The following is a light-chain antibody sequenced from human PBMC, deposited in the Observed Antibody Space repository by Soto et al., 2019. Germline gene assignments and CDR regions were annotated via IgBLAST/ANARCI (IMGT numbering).Light chain of an antibody. V-gene: IGKV3-20*01. Sequence: EIVLTQSPGTLSLSPGERVTLSCRASQSVSSSYLAWYQQKPGQAPRLLIYGASSRATGIPDRFIGSGSGTDFTLTVSRLEPEDFAVYYCQQYGSSRTFGQGPKVEIK. J-gene: IGKJ1*01. CDR1: QSVSSSY. CDR2: GAS. CDR3: QQYGSSRT.